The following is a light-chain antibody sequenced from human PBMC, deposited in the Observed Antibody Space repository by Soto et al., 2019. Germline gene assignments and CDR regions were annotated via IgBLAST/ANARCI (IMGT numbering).Light chain of an antibody. Sequence: EIVLTQSPGTLSLSPGERATLFCRASQSVSSTYVAWYQQKPGQAPRPLIFDASMRAVAIPDKFSGSGSWTDFPLTISRLEPADSAVYYCQYYDSSSSMYIFGQGTKVE. J-gene: IGKJ2*01. CDR1: QSVSSTY. CDR3: QYYDSSSSMYI. CDR2: DAS. V-gene: IGKV3-20*01.